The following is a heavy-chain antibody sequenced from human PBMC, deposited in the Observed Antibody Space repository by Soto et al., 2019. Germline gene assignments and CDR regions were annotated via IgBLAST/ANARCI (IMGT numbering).Heavy chain of an antibody. J-gene: IGHJ4*02. Sequence: SETLSLTCTVSGGSISDDTYYWGWIRQPPGKGLEWIGSIYYSGSTYYNPSLKSRVTISVDTSKNQFSLKLSSVTAADTAVYYCASYYDDSSGYYYVPGVYWGQGTLVTVSS. CDR3: ASYYDDSSGYYYVPGVY. CDR1: GGSISDDTYY. CDR2: IYYSGST. V-gene: IGHV4-39*01. D-gene: IGHD3-22*01.